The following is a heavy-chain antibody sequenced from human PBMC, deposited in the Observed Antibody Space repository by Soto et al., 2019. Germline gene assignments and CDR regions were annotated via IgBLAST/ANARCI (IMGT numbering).Heavy chain of an antibody. CDR1: GFAFGRYA. CDR2: MGGSVDSK. Sequence: EVLLLESGGGLVKPGGSLRLSCAASGFAFGRYALSWVRQAPGKGLEWVSAMGGSVDSKSYADSVKGRFTISRDDPKNTLFLEMNSLRPEDTAIYFCARDQISGWYDNWGQGTLVTVSS. V-gene: IGHV3-23*01. D-gene: IGHD6-19*01. CDR3: ARDQISGWYDN. J-gene: IGHJ5*02.